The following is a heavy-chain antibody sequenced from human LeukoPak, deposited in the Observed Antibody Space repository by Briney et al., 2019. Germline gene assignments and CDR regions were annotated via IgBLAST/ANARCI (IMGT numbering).Heavy chain of an antibody. CDR3: ARRLTQYDCFDP. CDR1: GDSVSSNSVT. J-gene: IGHJ5*02. Sequence: SQTLSLTCAISGDSVSSNSVTWNWIRQSPSRGLEWLDRTYYRSTWYNDYAVSVRGRITVNPDTSKNQFSLHQNSVTPEDTAVYYCARRLTQYDCFDPWGQGILVTVSS. CDR2: TYYRSTWYN. D-gene: IGHD2-2*01. V-gene: IGHV6-1*01.